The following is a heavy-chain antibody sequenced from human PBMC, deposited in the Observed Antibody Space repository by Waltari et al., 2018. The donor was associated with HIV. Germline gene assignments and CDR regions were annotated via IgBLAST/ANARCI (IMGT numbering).Heavy chain of an antibody. CDR2: IRGGGET. CDR3: VKDSGRAADVFDL. CDR1: GFIFTDFA. Sequence: QLLESGGGLVEPGGYLRLSCAAYGFIFTDFAMDWVRQAPGKGLEWVSAIRGGGETFYADSVKGLFTISRDNSKNTLYLQMNSLRADDAAVYYCVKDSGRAADVFDLWGQGTMVTVSS. D-gene: IGHD3-10*01. V-gene: IGHV3-23*01. J-gene: IGHJ3*01.